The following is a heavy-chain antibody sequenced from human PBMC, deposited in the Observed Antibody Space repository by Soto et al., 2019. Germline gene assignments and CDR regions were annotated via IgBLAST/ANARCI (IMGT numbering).Heavy chain of an antibody. V-gene: IGHV1-8*01. J-gene: IGHJ2*01. Sequence: ASVKISCNASGYTFTSDYINWGRQAPCQALESVAGINPTSKYTSHVQKFQGRVTLTREISTATAYMQLSSFTSDDTAFYFCARRVHCGYSRGR. CDR3: ARRVHCGYS. CDR2: INPTSKYT. CDR1: GYTFTSDY. D-gene: IGHD1-1*01.